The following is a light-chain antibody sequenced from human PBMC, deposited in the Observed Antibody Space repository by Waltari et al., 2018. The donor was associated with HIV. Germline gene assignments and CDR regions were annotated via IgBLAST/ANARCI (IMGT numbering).Light chain of an antibody. Sequence: QSVLAQPPSASGSPGQRVTISCSGSTSNHGGNSLSWYQQLPGTAPKLLIYSNTQRPSGGPDRFSGATSGTSASLFSSVLQSDDEADYYCAAWDDSLKGGAFGPGTKVTVL. CDR2: SNT. CDR3: AAWDDSLKGGA. V-gene: IGLV1-44*01. J-gene: IGLJ1*01. CDR1: TSNHGGNS.